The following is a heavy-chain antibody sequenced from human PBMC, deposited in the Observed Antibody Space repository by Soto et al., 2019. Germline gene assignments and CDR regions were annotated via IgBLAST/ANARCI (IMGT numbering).Heavy chain of an antibody. V-gene: IGHV3-23*01. D-gene: IGHD5-18*01. CDR1: GFTFSSYA. CDR2: ISGSGGST. J-gene: IGHJ6*02. Sequence: EVQLLESGGGLVQPGGSLRLSCAASGFTFSSYAMSWVRQAPGKGLEWVSAISGSGGSTYYADSVKGRFTISRDNSKNPLYLQMNSLRAEDTAVYYCAKDYSYDPYYGMDVWGQGTTVTVSS. CDR3: AKDYSYDPYYGMDV.